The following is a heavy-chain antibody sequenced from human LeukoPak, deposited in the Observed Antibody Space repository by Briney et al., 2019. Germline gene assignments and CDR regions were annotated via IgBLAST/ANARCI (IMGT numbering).Heavy chain of an antibody. V-gene: IGHV4-38-2*02. J-gene: IGHJ4*02. CDR2: FFHSGNT. D-gene: IGHD6-13*01. Sequence: PSETLSLTCTVSGGSISSGYYWGWIRQPPGKGLEWSGSFFHSGNTYYNPSLKSRVTISVDTSKNQFSLKVTSVTAADTAVYYCARGAAAGPVHWGQGTLVTVSS. CDR3: ARGAAAGPVH. CDR1: GGSISSGYY.